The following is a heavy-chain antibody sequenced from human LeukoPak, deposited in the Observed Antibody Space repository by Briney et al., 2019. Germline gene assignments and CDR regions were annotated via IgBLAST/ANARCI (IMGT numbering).Heavy chain of an antibody. CDR1: GGSISTYY. Sequence: KPSETLSLTCTVSGGSISTYYWSWIRQPPGKELEWIGYIYYSGSTNYNPSLKSRVTISVDTSRNQFSLKLSSVTAADTAVYYCARGYCSGGSCRNFFDPWGQGTLVTVSS. CDR2: IYYSGST. J-gene: IGHJ5*02. V-gene: IGHV4-59*01. D-gene: IGHD2-15*01. CDR3: ARGYCSGGSCRNFFDP.